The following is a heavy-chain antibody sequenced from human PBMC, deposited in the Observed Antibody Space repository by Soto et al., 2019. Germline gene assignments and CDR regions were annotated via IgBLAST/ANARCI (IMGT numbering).Heavy chain of an antibody. CDR2: IYYSGST. V-gene: IGHV4-61*01. D-gene: IGHD3-3*01. Sequence: QVQLQESGPGLVKPSETLSLTCTVSGGSVSSGSYYWSWIRQPPGKGLEWIGYIYYSGSTNYNPSLKSRVTRSVDTSKNQFFLKLSSVTDADPAVYYCARSYYDFWSGYNRYYYYGMDVWGQGTTVTVSS. CDR3: ARSYYDFWSGYNRYYYYGMDV. J-gene: IGHJ6*02. CDR1: GGSVSSGSYY.